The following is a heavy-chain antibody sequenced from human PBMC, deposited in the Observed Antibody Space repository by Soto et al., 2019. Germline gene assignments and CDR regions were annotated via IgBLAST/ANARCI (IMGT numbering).Heavy chain of an antibody. V-gene: IGHV1-18*01. CDR2: ISAFNGNT. J-gene: IGHJ3*02. Sequence: QVQLVQSGAEGKKPGASVKVSCKASGYTFTQYGISWVRQAPGQGLAWMGWISAFNGNTKYVENFQDRVTMTTDTSTNTSYMELRSLRSDDTAMYYCARVYGSGSYIAFDIWGQGTMDTVSS. CDR1: GYTFTQYG. CDR3: ARVYGSGSYIAFDI. D-gene: IGHD3-10*01.